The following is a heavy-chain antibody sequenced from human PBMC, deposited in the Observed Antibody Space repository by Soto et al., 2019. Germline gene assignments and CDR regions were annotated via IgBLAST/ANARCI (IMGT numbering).Heavy chain of an antibody. D-gene: IGHD3-22*01. CDR1: GDSISSYY. Sequence: SETLSLTCTVSGDSISSYYWSWIRQPAGKGLEWIGRIYTSGNTQYNPSLWSRVTMSVDTSKNQLSLKLSPVTAADTAVYFCAGDKGYYYDGMDVWGQGTTVTVSS. CDR3: AGDKGYYYDGMDV. CDR2: IYTSGNT. J-gene: IGHJ6*02. V-gene: IGHV4-4*07.